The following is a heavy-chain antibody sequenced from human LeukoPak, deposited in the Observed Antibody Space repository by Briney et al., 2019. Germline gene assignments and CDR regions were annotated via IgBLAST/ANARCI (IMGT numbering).Heavy chain of an antibody. V-gene: IGHV3-23*01. Sequence: PGGSLRLSCAASGFTFSSYAMSWVRQAPGKGLEWVAAISGSGGSTYYADSVKGRLTISRDNSKNTLYLQMNSLRAEDTAVYYCAKEVIVGVSFDSWGQGTLVTVSS. D-gene: IGHD1-26*01. CDR1: GFTFSSYA. CDR2: ISGSGGST. CDR3: AKEVIVGVSFDS. J-gene: IGHJ4*02.